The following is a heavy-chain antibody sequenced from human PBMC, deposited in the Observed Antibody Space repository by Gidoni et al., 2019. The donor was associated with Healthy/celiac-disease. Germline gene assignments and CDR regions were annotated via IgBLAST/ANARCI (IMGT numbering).Heavy chain of an antibody. CDR3: ARLTFYGDYGTTPHWYFDL. Sequence: EVQLVESGGGLVQAGGSLRLPCAAHGFTLISSWLSRVRQAPGKGLEWGANIKQDGSEKYYVDAVKGRFTITRENGKNSMYLQMNSLRAEDTAVYYWARLTFYGDYGTTPHWYFDLWGRGTLVTVSS. J-gene: IGHJ2*01. CDR2: IKQDGSEK. V-gene: IGHV3-7*03. CDR1: GFTLISSW. D-gene: IGHD4-17*01.